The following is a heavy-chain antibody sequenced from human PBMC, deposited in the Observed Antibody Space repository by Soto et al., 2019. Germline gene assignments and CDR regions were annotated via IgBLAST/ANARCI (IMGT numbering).Heavy chain of an antibody. CDR1: GFTFSSYA. Sequence: GGSLRLSCAASGFTFSSYAMHWVRQAPGKGLEWVAVISYDGSNKYYADSVKGRFTISRDNSKNTLYLQMNSLRAEDTAVYYCARDRPIFGVVIPPPLWVYYYYGMDVWGQGTTVTVSS. D-gene: IGHD3-3*01. CDR3: ARDRPIFGVVIPPPLWVYYYYGMDV. J-gene: IGHJ6*02. V-gene: IGHV3-30-3*01. CDR2: ISYDGSNK.